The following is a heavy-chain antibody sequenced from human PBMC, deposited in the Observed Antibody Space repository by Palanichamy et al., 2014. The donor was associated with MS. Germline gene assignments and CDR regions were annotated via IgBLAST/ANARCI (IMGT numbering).Heavy chain of an antibody. CDR1: GFTFSSYA. D-gene: IGHD3-10*01. J-gene: IGHJ6*02. Sequence: QVQLVESGGGVVQPGRSLRLSCVASGFTFSSYAMHWVRQAPGKGLEWVAVISYDGGNKYYGDSVKGRFTISRDNSKNTLYLQMNSLRGEDTAVYYCARDPSGSNYYYYYGMDVWGQGTTVTVSS. CDR2: ISYDGGNK. V-gene: IGHV3-30-3*01. CDR3: ARDPSGSNYYYYYGMDV.